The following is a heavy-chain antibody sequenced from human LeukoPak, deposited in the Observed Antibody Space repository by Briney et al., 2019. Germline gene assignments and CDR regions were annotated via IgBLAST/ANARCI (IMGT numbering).Heavy chain of an antibody. V-gene: IGHV1-69*13. J-gene: IGHJ6*02. CDR1: GYTFITYY. Sequence: SVKVSCKASGYTFITYYVHWVRQAPGQGLEWMGGIIPIFGTANYAQKFQGRVTITADESTSTAYMELSSLRSEDTAVYYCARMIVVVITTGYYYGMDVWGQGTTVTVSS. D-gene: IGHD3-22*01. CDR3: ARMIVVVITTGYYYGMDV. CDR2: IIPIFGTA.